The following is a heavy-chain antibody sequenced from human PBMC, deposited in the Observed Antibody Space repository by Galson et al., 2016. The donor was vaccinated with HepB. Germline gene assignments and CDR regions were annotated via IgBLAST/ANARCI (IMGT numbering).Heavy chain of an antibody. CDR3: ARVGYNYGSGSYYNGDDWYFEL. CDR1: GFTFDDYA. Sequence: SLRLSCAASGFTFDDYAMHWVRQVSGRGLEWVSGVTWNSENIGYADSVKGRFTISRDNANNSLYLQMNSLRAEDTAVYYCARVGYNYGSGSYYNGDDWYFELWGRGTLVIVSS. CDR2: VTWNSENI. V-gene: IGHV3-9*01. D-gene: IGHD3-10*01. J-gene: IGHJ2*01.